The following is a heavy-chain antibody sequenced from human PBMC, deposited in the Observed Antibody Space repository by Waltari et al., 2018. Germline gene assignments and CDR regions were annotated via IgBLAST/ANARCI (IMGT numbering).Heavy chain of an antibody. D-gene: IGHD3-10*01. CDR3: ASLFGSDAFDI. Sequence: LHATGQGLEWMGWMNPNSGNTGYAQKFQGRVTMTRNTSRTTAYMELSSLRSEDTSVYYCASLFGSDAFDIWGQGTMVTVSS. J-gene: IGHJ3*02. CDR2: MNPNSGNT. V-gene: IGHV1-8*01.